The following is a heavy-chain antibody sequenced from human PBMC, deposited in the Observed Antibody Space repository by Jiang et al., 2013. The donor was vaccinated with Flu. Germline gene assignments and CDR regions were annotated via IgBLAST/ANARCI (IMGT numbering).Heavy chain of an antibody. CDR3: ARGTSNYYAGWFDP. V-gene: IGHV3-7*03. D-gene: IGHD1-26*01. J-gene: IGHJ5*02. Sequence: RVPCAASGFTFTNQLDGLGPPVSREGLEWVASINPDEIEKHYVDSVRGRFTISRDSAKNSLYLQMNSLRAEDTAVYYCARGTSNYYAGWFDPWGQGTLVTVSS. CDR1: GFTFTNQL. CDR2: INPDEIEK.